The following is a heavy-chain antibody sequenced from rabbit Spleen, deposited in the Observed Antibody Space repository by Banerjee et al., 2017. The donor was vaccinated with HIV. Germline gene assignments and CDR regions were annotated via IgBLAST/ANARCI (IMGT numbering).Heavy chain of an antibody. V-gene: IGHV1S40*01. CDR1: GFSFNSNYY. Sequence: QSLEESGGDLVKPGASLTLTCTASGFSFNSNYYMCWVRQAPGKGLEWIACIDAGSSGFTYFASWAKGRFTISKTSSTTVTLQVTSMTAADTAAYFCARDSGTSFASDGMGLWGQGTLVTVS. CDR3: ARDSGTSFASDGMGL. CDR2: IDAGSSGFT. D-gene: IGHD8-1*01. J-gene: IGHJ6*01.